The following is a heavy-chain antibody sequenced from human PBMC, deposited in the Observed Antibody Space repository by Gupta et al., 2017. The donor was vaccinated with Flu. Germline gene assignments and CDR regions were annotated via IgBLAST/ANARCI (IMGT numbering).Heavy chain of an antibody. CDR1: GFTFSSSY. J-gene: IGHJ4*02. Sequence: EMQLVESGGGLVLPGGSLRLSCAASGFTFSSSYLQWVRQAPGKGLVWVSRINPDGSSTTYAESVKGRFTISRDNAKNTLYLQMNSLGDDDTAVYYCATVTSGCWGQGTLVTVSS. V-gene: IGHV3-74*03. CDR2: INPDGSST. CDR3: ATVTSGC. D-gene: IGHD4-17*01.